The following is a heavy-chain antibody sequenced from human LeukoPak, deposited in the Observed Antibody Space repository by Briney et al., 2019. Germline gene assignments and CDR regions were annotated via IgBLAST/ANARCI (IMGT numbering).Heavy chain of an antibody. CDR2: IWYDGSNK. D-gene: IGHD6-19*01. V-gene: IGHV3-33*01. Sequence: GSLRLSCAASGFTFSSYGMHWVRQAPGKGLEWVAVIWYDGSNKYYADSVKGRFTISRDNSKNTLYLQMNSLRAEDTAVYYCARGPNSSGWYGGGFDYWGQGTLVTVSS. J-gene: IGHJ4*02. CDR3: ARGPNSSGWYGGGFDY. CDR1: GFTFSSYG.